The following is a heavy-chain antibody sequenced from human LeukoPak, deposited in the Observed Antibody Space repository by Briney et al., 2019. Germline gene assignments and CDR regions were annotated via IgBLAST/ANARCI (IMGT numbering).Heavy chain of an antibody. CDR2: INHSGST. CDR3: ARHGHFDFWRELYYYYYYMDV. CDR1: GGSFSGYY. V-gene: IGHV4-34*01. D-gene: IGHD3-3*01. J-gene: IGHJ6*03. Sequence: SETLSLTCAVYGGSFSGYYWSWIRQPPGKGLEWIGEINHSGSTNYNPSLKSRVTISVDTSKNQFSLKLSSVTAADTAVYYCARHGHFDFWRELYYYYYYMDVWGKGTTVTVSS.